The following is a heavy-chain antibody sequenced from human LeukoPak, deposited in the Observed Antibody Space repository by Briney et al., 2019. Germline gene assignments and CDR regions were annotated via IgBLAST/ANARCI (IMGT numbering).Heavy chain of an antibody. CDR3: AREAAATTQAPEYYFDY. V-gene: IGHV1-2*02. D-gene: IGHD6-13*01. CDR2: INPNNGAT. CDR1: GYTFTGQY. Sequence: ASVKVSCKASGYTFTGQYLHWVRQAPGQGLEWMGWINPNNGATNYAQTFQGRVTMTRDTSISTAYMELSRLRSDDTAVYYCAREAAATTQAPEYYFDYWGHGTLVTVSS. J-gene: IGHJ4*01.